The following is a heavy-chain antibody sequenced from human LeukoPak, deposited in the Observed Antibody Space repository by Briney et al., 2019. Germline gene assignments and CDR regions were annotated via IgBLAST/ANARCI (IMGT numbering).Heavy chain of an antibody. CDR1: GLSIGDNS. CDR3: ARGPNRWWVVSRNWGMDV. D-gene: IGHD2-15*01. CDR2: ISWDESTT. Sequence: GGSLRLSCAASGLSIGDNSMHWVRQAPGKGLEWVSLISWDESTTYYSDSVKGRFTVSRDSRKNSLYLQMNSLRTKDTALYYCARGPNRWWVVSRNWGMDVWGQGTTVTVSS. J-gene: IGHJ6*02. V-gene: IGHV3-43*01.